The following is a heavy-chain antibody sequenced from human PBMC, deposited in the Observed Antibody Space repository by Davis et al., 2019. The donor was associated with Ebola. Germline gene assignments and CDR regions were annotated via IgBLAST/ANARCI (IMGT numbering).Heavy chain of an antibody. CDR1: GFTFSSHW. CDR2: INPDGGDK. J-gene: IGHJ2*01. D-gene: IGHD6-19*01. V-gene: IGHV3-7*01. Sequence: GESLKISCAASGFTFSSHWMSWVRQAPGKGLEWVANINPDGGDKQYVDSMEGRFTISRDNAKNSLYLQMNNLRAEDTAVYYCARVLRSGWWDWYFDLWGRGTLVTVSS. CDR3: ARVLRSGWWDWYFDL.